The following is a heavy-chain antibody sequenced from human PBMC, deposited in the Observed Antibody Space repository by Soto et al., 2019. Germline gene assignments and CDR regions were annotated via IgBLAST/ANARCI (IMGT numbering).Heavy chain of an antibody. CDR3: ARDKDRQQLGGNYYYIMDV. Sequence: QVQLVQSGAGVKKPGSSVKVSCKNSGGTFRTSAISWVRQAPGQGLEWMGGIMPVFPTPDYAQKFQGRVTITADESTGTAYMELSSLRSEDTAVYYCARDKDRQQLGGNYYYIMDVWGQGTTVTVSS. V-gene: IGHV1-69*12. CDR2: IMPVFPTP. J-gene: IGHJ6*01. D-gene: IGHD3-3*02. CDR1: GGTFRTSA.